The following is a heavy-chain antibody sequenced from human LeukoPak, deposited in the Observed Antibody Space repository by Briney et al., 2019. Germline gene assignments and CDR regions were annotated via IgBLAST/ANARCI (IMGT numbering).Heavy chain of an antibody. Sequence: SETLSLTCSVSGDFITAYYWSWIRQPPGKGLEWIGYIYYSGSTNYNPSLKSRVTISVDTSKNQFPLKLSSVTAADTAVYYCARGTDSSGYSIYYYYYYMDVWGKGTTVTVSS. V-gene: IGHV4-59*01. CDR3: ARGTDSSGYSIYYYYYYMDV. D-gene: IGHD3-22*01. CDR2: IYYSGST. J-gene: IGHJ6*03. CDR1: GDFITAYY.